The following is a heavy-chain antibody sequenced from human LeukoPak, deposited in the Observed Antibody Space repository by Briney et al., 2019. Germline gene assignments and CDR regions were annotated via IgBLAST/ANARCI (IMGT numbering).Heavy chain of an antibody. CDR3: ARAGFRGVIYGEYNWFDP. CDR2: ISYDGSNK. V-gene: IGHV3-30-3*01. CDR1: GFTFSSYA. J-gene: IGHJ5*02. D-gene: IGHD3-10*01. Sequence: PGGSLRLSCAASGFTFSSYAMHWVRQAPGKGLEWVAVISYDGSNKYYADSVKGRFTISRDNSKNTLYLQMNSLRAEDTAVYYCARAGFRGVIYGEYNWFDPWGQGTLVTVSS.